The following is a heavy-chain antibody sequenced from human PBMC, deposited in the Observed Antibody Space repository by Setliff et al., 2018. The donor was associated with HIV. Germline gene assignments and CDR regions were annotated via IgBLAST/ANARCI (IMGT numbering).Heavy chain of an antibody. CDR1: GFIFNGYG. V-gene: IGHV3-30*03. CDR3: ARARLRNYYYYMDV. D-gene: IGHD5-12*01. CDR2: ISYDGINK. Sequence: GGSLRLSCAVSGFIFNGYGMHWVRQAPGKGLEWVAVISYDGINKYYADSVKGRFTISRDNSKNTLHLQMNSLRAEDTAVYYCARARLRNYYYYMDVWAKGTTVTVSS. J-gene: IGHJ6*03.